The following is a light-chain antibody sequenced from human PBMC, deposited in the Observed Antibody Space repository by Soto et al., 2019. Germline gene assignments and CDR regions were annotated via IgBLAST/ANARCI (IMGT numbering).Light chain of an antibody. J-gene: IGLJ1*01. CDR2: EVS. CDR3: SSYTTSGTRV. Sequence: QSVLTQPASGSGSPGQSITISCTGTTSDVGGYSFVSWYQLHPGKAPKLMIYEVSNRPSGVSNRFSGSKSGNTASLTISGLQAEDESDYYCSSYTTSGTRVFGTGTKVTVL. V-gene: IGLV2-14*01. CDR1: TSDVGGYSF.